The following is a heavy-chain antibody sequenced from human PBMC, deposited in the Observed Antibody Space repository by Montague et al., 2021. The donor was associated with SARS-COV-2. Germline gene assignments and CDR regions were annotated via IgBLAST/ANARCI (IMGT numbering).Heavy chain of an antibody. J-gene: IGHJ4*02. CDR2: NSYGWIS. D-gene: IGHD2/OR15-2a*01. CDR3: AGKVLTVYGDY. V-gene: IGHV4-4*02. CDR1: GVSITSTNW. Sequence: SETLSLTCAVSGVSITSTNWACCVRHPPGKGLQWIGENSYGWISTYNPSLKSRATISLDISRNLFSVKLSSVTAADTAIHYCAGKVLTVYGDYLGQGTLVTVS.